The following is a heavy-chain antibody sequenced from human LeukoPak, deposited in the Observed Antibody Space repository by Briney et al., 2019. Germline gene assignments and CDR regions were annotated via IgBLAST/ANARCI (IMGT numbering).Heavy chain of an antibody. CDR2: IIPIFGTA. V-gene: IGHV1-69*13. CDR3: ARDNYYVSSGYYPPWFDP. Sequence: VKVSCKATGGTFSSYAISGVRPAPGQGLEWMGGIIPIFGTANYAQKFQGRVTITTDESTSTAYMELSRLRTEDTAVYYCARDNYYVSSGYYPPWFDPWGQGTLVTVSS. D-gene: IGHD3-22*01. J-gene: IGHJ5*02. CDR1: GGTFSSYA.